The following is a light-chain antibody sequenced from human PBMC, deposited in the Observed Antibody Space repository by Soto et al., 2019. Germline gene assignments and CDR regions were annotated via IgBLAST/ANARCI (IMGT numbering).Light chain of an antibody. CDR3: QEYNNNWA. CDR2: KAS. CDR1: QSISTW. V-gene: IGKV1-5*03. J-gene: IGKJ1*01. Sequence: DIQMTQSPSTLSASVVDSVSINFRASQSISTWLAWYQQKPGKAPKLLIYKASSLESGVPSRFSGSASGTEFTLTITSPQPDDFGTYYCQEYNNNWACGQGTKGDNK.